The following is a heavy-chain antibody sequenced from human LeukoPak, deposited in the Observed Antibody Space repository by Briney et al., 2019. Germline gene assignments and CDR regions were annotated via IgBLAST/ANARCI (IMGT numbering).Heavy chain of an antibody. V-gene: IGHV3-23*01. CDR3: AKEGRGMGAATIDY. D-gene: IGHD1-26*01. CDR1: GXTFSNYA. CDR2: ISGSGAST. Sequence: GGSLRLSCAASGXTFSNYAVSWVRQAPGKGLEWVSGISGSGASTHYADSVGRFSISRDNSNNTLYLQMTSLRAEDTAVYYCAKEGRGMGAATIDYWGQGTLVTVSS. J-gene: IGHJ4*02.